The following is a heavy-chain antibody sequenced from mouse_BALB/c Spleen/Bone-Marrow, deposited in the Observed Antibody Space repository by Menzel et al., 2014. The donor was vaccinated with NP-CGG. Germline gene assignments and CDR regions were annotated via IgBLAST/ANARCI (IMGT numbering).Heavy chain of an antibody. D-gene: IGHD4-1*01. CDR3: GRRGNWDVRRSFDA. V-gene: IGHV5-6*01. J-gene: IGHJ1*01. CDR2: INSGGGNT. CDR1: GFTFSTYG. Sequence: EVQVVESGGDLVKPGGSLKLSCAASGFTFSTYGMSWVRQTPDKRLEWVATINSGGGNTYYLDSVRGRFTISRDNARNSLYLQMRSLRSEDTAMYYCGRRGNWDVRRSFDAWGAGTTVTVSS.